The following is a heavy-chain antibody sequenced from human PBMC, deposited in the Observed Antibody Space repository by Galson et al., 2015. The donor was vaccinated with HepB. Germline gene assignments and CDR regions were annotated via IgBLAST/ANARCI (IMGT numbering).Heavy chain of an antibody. CDR1: GYTLTELS. V-gene: IGHV1-24*01. CDR2: FDPEDGET. D-gene: IGHD3-22*01. Sequence: SVKVSCKVSGYTLTELSMHWVRQAPGKGLEWMGGFDPEDGETIYAQKFQGRVTMTEDTSTDTAYMELSSLRSEDTAVYYCATLYYYDSSGYPYYYYGMDVWGQGTTVTVSS. J-gene: IGHJ6*02. CDR3: ATLYYYDSSGYPYYYYGMDV.